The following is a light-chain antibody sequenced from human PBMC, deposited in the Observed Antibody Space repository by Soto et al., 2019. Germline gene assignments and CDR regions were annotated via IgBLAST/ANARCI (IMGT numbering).Light chain of an antibody. V-gene: IGKV1-9*01. Sequence: DIQLTQSPSVLSASLGDRVTITCRASQGISSYLAWYQQKPGKAPKLLIYAASTLQSGVPSRFSGSGSGTEFTLTISSLQPEDFATYYCQQLNSYPPKLTFGGGTKVDIK. CDR1: QGISSY. CDR3: QQLNSYPPKLT. J-gene: IGKJ4*01. CDR2: AAS.